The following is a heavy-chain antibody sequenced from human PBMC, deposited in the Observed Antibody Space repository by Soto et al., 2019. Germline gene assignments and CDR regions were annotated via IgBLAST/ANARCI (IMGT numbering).Heavy chain of an antibody. CDR1: GFSLSTSGVD. CDR2: IYWDDDK. CDR3: ANRPPYYNPPDYFLDF. V-gene: IGHV2-5*02. D-gene: IGHD3-10*01. Sequence: QITLKESGPTLVKPTQTLTLTCTFSGFSLSTSGVDVGWIRQPPGKALEWLALIYWDDDKRYSPSLKSRLTIPQDTPQSQVVPNMTNLDPLDHATNYRANRPPYYNPPDYFLDFWGQGTLVTVSS. J-gene: IGHJ4*02.